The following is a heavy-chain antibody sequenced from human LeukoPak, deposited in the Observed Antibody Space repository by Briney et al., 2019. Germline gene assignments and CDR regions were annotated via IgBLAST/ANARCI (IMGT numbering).Heavy chain of an antibody. CDR2: INNDGSSA. CDR1: GFTFSSYW. Sequence: PGGSLRLSCAASGFTFSSYWMHWVRQTPGKGLIYISRINNDGSSANYADSVRGRFTISRDNAENTLYLQMNSLRAEDTAVYYCAKFRLQSGTWGQGTLVTVSS. J-gene: IGHJ4*02. CDR3: AKFRLQSGT. D-gene: IGHD1-14*01. V-gene: IGHV3-74*01.